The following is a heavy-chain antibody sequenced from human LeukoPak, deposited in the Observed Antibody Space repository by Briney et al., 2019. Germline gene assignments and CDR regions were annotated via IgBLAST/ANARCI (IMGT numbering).Heavy chain of an antibody. Sequence: GGSLRLSCAASGFTFSNYWMSWVRQAPGMGLEWVANIKQDGSEKYYVDSVKGRFTISSDNAKNSLYLQMNSLRAEDTAVFYCARRRCSGTSCFFDYWGQGTLVTVSS. CDR1: GFTFSNYW. CDR2: IKQDGSEK. CDR3: ARRRCSGTSCFFDY. D-gene: IGHD2-2*01. V-gene: IGHV3-7*01. J-gene: IGHJ4*02.